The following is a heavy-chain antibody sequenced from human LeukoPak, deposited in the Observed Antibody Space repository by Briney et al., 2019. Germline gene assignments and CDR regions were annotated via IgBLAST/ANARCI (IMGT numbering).Heavy chain of an antibody. D-gene: IGHD5-24*01. V-gene: IGHV3-7*01. CDR1: GFTFSSYW. J-gene: IGHJ5*02. CDR3: ARTGDGYNGYWFDP. CDR2: IKQDGSEK. Sequence: GRSLRLSCAASGFTFSSYWMSWVRQAPGKGLEWVANIKQDGSEKYYVDSVKGRFTISRDNAKNSLYLQMNSLRAEDTAVYYCARTGDGYNGYWFDPWGQGTLVTVSS.